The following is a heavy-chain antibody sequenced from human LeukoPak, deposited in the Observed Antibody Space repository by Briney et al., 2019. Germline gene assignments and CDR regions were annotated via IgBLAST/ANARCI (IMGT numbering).Heavy chain of an antibody. CDR2: IYSGGST. D-gene: IGHD6-19*01. J-gene: IGHJ4*02. CDR3: ARVVYSSGWEQPYYFDY. CDR1: GFTVSSNY. V-gene: IGHV3-53*04. Sequence: PGGSLRLSCAASGFTVSSNYMSWVRQAPGKGLEWVSVIYSGGSTYYADSVKGRFTISRHNSKNTLYLQMNSLRAEDTAVYYCARVVYSSGWEQPYYFDYWGQGTLVTVSS.